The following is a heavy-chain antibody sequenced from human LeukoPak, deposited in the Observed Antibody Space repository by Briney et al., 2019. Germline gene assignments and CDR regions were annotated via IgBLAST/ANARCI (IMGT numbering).Heavy chain of an antibody. Sequence: ASVKVSCKASGYTFTDYYIHWVRQAPGQGLEWMGLINPSGGGTKYTQKFQGRVTMTRDTSTSTFYMEVSSLRSEDTAVYYCARSYSSSPGYFQHWGQGTLVTVSS. J-gene: IGHJ1*01. CDR3: ARSYSSSPGYFQH. D-gene: IGHD6-13*01. CDR1: GYTFTDYY. CDR2: INPSGGGT. V-gene: IGHV1-46*01.